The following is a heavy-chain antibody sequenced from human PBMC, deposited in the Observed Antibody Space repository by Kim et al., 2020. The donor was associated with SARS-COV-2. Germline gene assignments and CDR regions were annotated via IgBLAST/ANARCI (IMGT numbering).Heavy chain of an antibody. J-gene: IGHJ4*02. Sequence: PSFQGQVTISADKSISTAYLQWSSLKASDTAMYYCARRDYYGSGSYYFDYWGQGTLVTVSS. CDR3: ARRDYYGSGSYYFDY. V-gene: IGHV5-51*01. D-gene: IGHD3-10*01.